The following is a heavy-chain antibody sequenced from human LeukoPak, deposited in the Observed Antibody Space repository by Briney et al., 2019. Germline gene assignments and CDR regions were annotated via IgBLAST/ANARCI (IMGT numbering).Heavy chain of an antibody. V-gene: IGHV1-24*01. Sequence: ASVTVSCTVSGYTLTELSMHWVRQAPGKGLEWMGGFDPEDGETIYAQKFQGRVTMPEDTSTDTAYLELSSLRSEDTAVYYCAADSSGSGSSCFDPWGQGTLLTVSS. J-gene: IGHJ5*02. CDR3: AADSSGSGSSCFDP. CDR1: GYTLTELS. CDR2: FDPEDGET. D-gene: IGHD3-10*01.